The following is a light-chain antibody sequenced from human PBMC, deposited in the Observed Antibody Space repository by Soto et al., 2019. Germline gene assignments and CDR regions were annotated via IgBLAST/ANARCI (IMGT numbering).Light chain of an antibody. V-gene: IGLV2-8*01. Sequence: QSALTQPPSASGSPGQSVTISCTGTSSDVGGYNYVSWYQQHPGKAPKLMIYEVSKRPSGVPDRFSGSKSGNTASLTVSGLQAEDEADYYCSSYAGSNHNWVFGGGTKLDRP. CDR2: EVS. J-gene: IGLJ3*02. CDR3: SSYAGSNHNWV. CDR1: SSDVGGYNY.